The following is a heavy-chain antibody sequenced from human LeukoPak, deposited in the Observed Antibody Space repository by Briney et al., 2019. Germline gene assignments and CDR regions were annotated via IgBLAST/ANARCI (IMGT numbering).Heavy chain of an antibody. CDR2: INPSGGST. J-gene: IGHJ4*02. V-gene: IGHV1-46*01. Sequence: GASVKVSCKASGCTFTSYYMHWVRQAPEQGREWMGIINPSGGSTSYAQKFQGRVTMTRDTSTSTVYMELSSLRSEDTAVYYCARGDTAMVLDYWGQGTLVTVSS. D-gene: IGHD5-18*01. CDR3: ARGDTAMVLDY. CDR1: GCTFTSYY.